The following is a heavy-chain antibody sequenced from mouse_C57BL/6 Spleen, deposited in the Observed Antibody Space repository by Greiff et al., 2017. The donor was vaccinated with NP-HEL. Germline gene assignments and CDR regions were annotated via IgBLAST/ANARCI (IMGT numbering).Heavy chain of an antibody. CDR1: GYTFTSYW. J-gene: IGHJ1*03. CDR2: IDPSDSYT. V-gene: IGHV1-59*01. D-gene: IGHD2-3*01. CDR3: ARRDGYQYFDV. Sequence: QVQLQQPGAELVRPGTSVKLSCKASGYTFTSYWMHWVKQRPGQGLEWIGVIDPSDSYTNYNQKFKGKATLTVDTSSSTAYMQLSSLTSEDSAVYYCARRDGYQYFDVWGTGTTVTVSS.